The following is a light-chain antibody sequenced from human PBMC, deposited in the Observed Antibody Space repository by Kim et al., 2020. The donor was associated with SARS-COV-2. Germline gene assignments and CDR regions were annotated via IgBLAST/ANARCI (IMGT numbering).Light chain of an antibody. CDR2: NVN. J-gene: IGLJ1*01. CDR3: CSYAGSYTFV. CDR1: SSDVGGHNY. Sequence: QSALTQPRAVSGSPGQSVTISCTGTSSDVGGHNYVSWYQQHPGKAPKLMISNVNKRPSGVPDRFSGSKSGYTASLTISGLQAEDEADYYCCSYAGSYTFVFGTGTKVTVL. V-gene: IGLV2-11*01.